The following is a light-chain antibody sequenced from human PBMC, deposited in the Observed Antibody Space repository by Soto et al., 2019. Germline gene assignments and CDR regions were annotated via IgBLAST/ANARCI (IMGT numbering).Light chain of an antibody. J-gene: IGLJ3*02. CDR2: NNN. CDR3: AAWDDSLSGPV. CDR1: SSNIGAGYD. Sequence: QSVLTQPPSVSGAPGQRVAISCTGSSSNIGAGYDVHWYQQLPETAPKLLVYNNNQRPSGVPDRFSGSKSDTSASLAISGLQFEDEAVYYCAAWDDSLSGPVFGGGTKLTVL. V-gene: IGLV1-40*01.